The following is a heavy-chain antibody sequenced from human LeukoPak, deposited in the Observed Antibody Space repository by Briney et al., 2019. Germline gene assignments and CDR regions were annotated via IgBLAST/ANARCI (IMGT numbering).Heavy chain of an antibody. CDR1: GGSISSYY. J-gene: IGHJ6*02. V-gene: IGHV4-4*07. Sequence: PSETLSLTCTVSGGSISSYYWSWIRQPAGKGLEWIGRIYTSGSTNYNPSLKSRVTMSVDTSKNQFSLKLSSVTAADTAVYYCAGSNYYDSSGYYLSGSYGMDVWGQGTTVTVSS. D-gene: IGHD3-22*01. CDR3: AGSNYYDSSGYYLSGSYGMDV. CDR2: IYTSGST.